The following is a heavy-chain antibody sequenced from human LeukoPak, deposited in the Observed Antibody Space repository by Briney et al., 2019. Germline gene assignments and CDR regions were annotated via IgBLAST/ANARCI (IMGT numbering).Heavy chain of an antibody. CDR2: IYYSGST. CDR1: GGSISSYY. CDR3: ASPYSSWYVDAFDI. V-gene: IGHV4-59*01. D-gene: IGHD6-13*01. J-gene: IGHJ3*02. Sequence: PSETLSLTCTVSGGSISSYYWSWIRQPPGKGMEWIGYIYYSGSTNYNPSLKSRVTISVDTSKNQFSLKLSSVPAADTAVYYCASPYSSWYVDAFDIWGQGTMVTVSS.